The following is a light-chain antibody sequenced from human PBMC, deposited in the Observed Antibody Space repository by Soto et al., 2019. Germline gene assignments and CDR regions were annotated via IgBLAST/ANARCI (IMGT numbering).Light chain of an antibody. J-gene: IGKJ1*01. Sequence: EIVMTQSPATLSVSPGERATLSCRASQSVRTDLAWYQHKPGQPPRLLIYGASTRATGIPARFSGSGSGTDFSLTISSLQSEDFAVYYCQQYDNWPWTFGPGAKVEIK. CDR2: GAS. V-gene: IGKV3-15*01. CDR3: QQYDNWPWT. CDR1: QSVRTD.